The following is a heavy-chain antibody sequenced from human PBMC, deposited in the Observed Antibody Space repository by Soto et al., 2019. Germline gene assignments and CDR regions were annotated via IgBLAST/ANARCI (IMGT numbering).Heavy chain of an antibody. CDR2: IYTSGST. Sequence: SETLSLTCTVSGGSISSYYWSWIRQPAGKGLEWIGRIYTSGSTNYNPSLKSRVTMSVDTSKNQFSLKLSSVTAADTAVYYCARAFDSYGSVIAFDYWGQGTLVTVSS. V-gene: IGHV4-4*07. CDR1: GGSISSYY. J-gene: IGHJ4*02. D-gene: IGHD5-18*01. CDR3: ARAFDSYGSVIAFDY.